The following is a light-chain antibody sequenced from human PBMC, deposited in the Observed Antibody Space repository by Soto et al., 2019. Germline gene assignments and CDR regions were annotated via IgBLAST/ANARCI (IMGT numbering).Light chain of an antibody. CDR3: V. CDR1: SSDVGGYSY. CDR2: DVI. Sequence: QSALTQPRSVSGSPGQSVTISCSGTSSDVGGYSYVSWYQQRPGKAPKLMIYDVITRPSGVPDRFSGSKSGNTASLTISGLQAEDEADDTFVFGTGTKLTVL. J-gene: IGLJ1*01. V-gene: IGLV2-11*01.